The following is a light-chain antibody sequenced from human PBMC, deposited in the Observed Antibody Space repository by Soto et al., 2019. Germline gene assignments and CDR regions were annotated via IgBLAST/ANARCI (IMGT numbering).Light chain of an antibody. CDR1: QSVRNK. Sequence: EIVLTQSAGTLSLSPCDRFTPSCRASQSVRNKVAWYQQKPGQTPRVIIYDTSTRAADIPARFSGSGYGTYFTLTISSLQSEDFAVYYCQQYNIWRSITFGPGTRLEIK. V-gene: IGKV3-15*01. CDR3: QQYNIWRSIT. J-gene: IGKJ5*01. CDR2: DTS.